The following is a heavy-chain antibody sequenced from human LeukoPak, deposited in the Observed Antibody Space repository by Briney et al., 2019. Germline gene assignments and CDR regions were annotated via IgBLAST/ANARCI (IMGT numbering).Heavy chain of an antibody. J-gene: IGHJ1*01. CDR1: GFTVSSNY. V-gene: IGHV3-53*01. D-gene: IGHD6-13*01. Sequence: PGGSLRLSCAASGFTVSSNYMSWVRQAPGKGLEWVSSLNPVYYADSVKGRFTISRDDSKNTLFLQMNSLRAEDTAIYYCAKDLISSSWSTLLQHWGQGTLVTVSS. CDR3: AKDLISSSWSTLLQH. CDR2: LNPV.